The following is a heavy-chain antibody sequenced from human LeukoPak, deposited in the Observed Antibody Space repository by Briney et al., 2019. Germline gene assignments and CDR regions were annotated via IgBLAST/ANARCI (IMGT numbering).Heavy chain of an antibody. Sequence: GGSLRLSCAASEFTVSTNYMSWVRQAPGKGLEWVPIIYSTGGKYYADSVKGRFTISRDNSKHTLYLQMNSLSVEDTAVYYCARGSDGWFAFDYWGQGILVTVSS. J-gene: IGHJ4*02. CDR3: ARGSDGWFAFDY. V-gene: IGHV3-66*01. D-gene: IGHD6-19*01. CDR1: EFTVSTNY. CDR2: IYSTGGK.